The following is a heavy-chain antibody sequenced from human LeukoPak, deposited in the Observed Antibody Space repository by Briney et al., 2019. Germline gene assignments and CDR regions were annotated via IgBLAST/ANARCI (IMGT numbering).Heavy chain of an antibody. CDR3: ARHPSYSKKDRIGPSYGSGSYPPDYYYMDV. D-gene: IGHD3-10*01. V-gene: IGHV3-21*01. CDR1: GFTFSSYS. Sequence: GGSLRLSCAASGFTFSSYSMNWVRQAPGKGLEWVSSISSSSSYIYYADSVKGRFTISRDNAKNSLYLQMNSLRAEDTAVYYCARHPSYSKKDRIGPSYGSGSYPPDYYYMDVWGKGTTVTVSS. CDR2: ISSSSSYI. J-gene: IGHJ6*03.